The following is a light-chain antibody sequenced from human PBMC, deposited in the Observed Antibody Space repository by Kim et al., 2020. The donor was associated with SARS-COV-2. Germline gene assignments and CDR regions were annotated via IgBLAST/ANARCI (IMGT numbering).Light chain of an antibody. J-gene: IGKJ2*01. CDR2: GAS. CDR3: QQYGNSPPYT. V-gene: IGKV3-20*01. Sequence: VVLTQSPGTLSLSPGDGATLTCRASPGLAGHYLAWYQQKPGQAPRLLVYGASNRATGIPDRFSGSGSGPDFTLTISRLEPEDFAVYYCQQYGNSPPYTFGQGTKLEI. CDR1: PGLAGHY.